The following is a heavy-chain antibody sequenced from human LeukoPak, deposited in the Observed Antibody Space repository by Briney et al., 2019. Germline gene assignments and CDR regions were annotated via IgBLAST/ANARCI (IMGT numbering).Heavy chain of an antibody. V-gene: IGHV1-2*02. CDR3: ASTGVVQAAPYYFDY. Sequence: ASVKVSCKASGYTFTGYYMHWVRQAPGQGLEWMGWINPNSGGTNYAQKFQGRVTMTRDTSISTAYMELSRLRSDDTAVYYCASTGVVQAAPYYFDYWGQGTLVTVS. CDR2: INPNSGGT. D-gene: IGHD2-2*01. J-gene: IGHJ4*02. CDR1: GYTFTGYY.